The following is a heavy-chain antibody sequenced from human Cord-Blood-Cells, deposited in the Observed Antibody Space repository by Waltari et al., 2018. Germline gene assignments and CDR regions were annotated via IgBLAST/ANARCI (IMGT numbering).Heavy chain of an antibody. CDR2: ISYDGSNK. CDR1: GFTFSSYA. CDR3: ARDKVGPSDY. Sequence: QVQLVESGGGVVQPGRSLRLSCAASGFTFSSYAMHWVRQAPGKGLGWVAVISYDGSNKYYADAVKGRFTISRDNSKNTLYLQMNSLRAEDTAVYYCARDKVGPSDYWGQGTLVTVSS. J-gene: IGHJ4*02. V-gene: IGHV3-30-3*01.